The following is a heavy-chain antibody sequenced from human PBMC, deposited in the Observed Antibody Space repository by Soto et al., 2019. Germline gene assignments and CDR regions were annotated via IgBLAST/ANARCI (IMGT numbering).Heavy chain of an antibody. CDR3: GSRFNPSAALDY. J-gene: IGHJ4*02. V-gene: IGHV3-66*01. CDR1: GFTVSSNY. Sequence: GGSLRLSCAASGFTVSSNYMSWVRQAPGKGLEWVSVIYSGGSTYYADSVKGRFTISRDNSKNTLYLQMNSLRAEDTAVYYCGSRFNPSAALDYWGQGTLVTVSS. CDR2: IYSGGST. D-gene: IGHD6-13*01.